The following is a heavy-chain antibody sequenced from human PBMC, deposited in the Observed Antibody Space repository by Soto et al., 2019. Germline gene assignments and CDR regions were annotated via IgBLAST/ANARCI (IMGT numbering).Heavy chain of an antibody. CDR2: IYYSGST. J-gene: IGHJ4*02. CDR1: GGSISSYY. V-gene: IGHV4-59*01. Sequence: PSETLSLTCTVSGGSISSYYWSWIRQPPGKGLEWIGYIYYSGSTNYNPSLKSRVTISVDTSKNQFSLKLSSVTAADTAVYYCARAAVTFDWLFPVYDYWGQGTLVTVSS. CDR3: ARAAVTFDWLFPVYDY. D-gene: IGHD3-9*01.